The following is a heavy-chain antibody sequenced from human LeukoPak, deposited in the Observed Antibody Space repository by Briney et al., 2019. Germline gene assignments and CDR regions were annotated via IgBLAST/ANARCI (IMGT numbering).Heavy chain of an antibody. CDR1: GGSIATTTYH. J-gene: IGHJ3*02. CDR3: ARHRDGYADYDAFDI. D-gene: IGHD4-17*01. CDR2: ISYSGTT. V-gene: IGHV4-39*01. Sequence: SETLSLTCTVSGGSIATTTYHWGWIRQPPGKGLEWIGSISYSGTTYNNPSLKSRVTISVDTSKNRFSLKLRSVTAADTAIYYCARHRDGYADYDAFDIWGQGTMVTVSS.